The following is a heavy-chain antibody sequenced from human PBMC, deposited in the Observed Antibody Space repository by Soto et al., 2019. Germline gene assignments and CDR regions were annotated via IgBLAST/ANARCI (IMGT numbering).Heavy chain of an antibody. CDR1: GFTVSSNY. V-gene: IGHV3-53*01. CDR2: IYSGGST. D-gene: IGHD3-22*01. Sequence: GGSLRLSCAASGFTVSSNYMSWVRQAPGKGLEWVSVIYSGGSTYYADSVKGRFTISRDNSKNALYLQMNSLRAEDTAVYYCARDRVESGYPEYFQHWGQGTLVTVSS. J-gene: IGHJ1*01. CDR3: ARDRVESGYPEYFQH.